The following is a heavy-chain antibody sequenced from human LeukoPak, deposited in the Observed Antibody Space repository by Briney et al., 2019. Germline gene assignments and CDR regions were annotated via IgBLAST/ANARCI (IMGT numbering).Heavy chain of an antibody. V-gene: IGHV4-59*08. CDR2: IYYSGST. Sequence: SETLSLTCTVSGGSISSYYWSWIRQPPGKGLEWIGCIYYSGSTNYNPSLKSRVTISVDTSKNQFSLKLSSVTAADTAVYYCARPYYYDSRIDPWGQGILVTVSS. CDR3: ARPYYYDSRIDP. J-gene: IGHJ5*02. D-gene: IGHD3-22*01. CDR1: GGSISSYY.